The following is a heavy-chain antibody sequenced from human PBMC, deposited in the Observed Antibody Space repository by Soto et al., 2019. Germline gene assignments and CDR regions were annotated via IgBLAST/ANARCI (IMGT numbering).Heavy chain of an antibody. D-gene: IGHD1-20*01. J-gene: IGHJ5*02. CDR2: IYWDDDK. CDR3: AHRRPWSSNWNSGWFDP. CDR1: GFSLSTSGVG. Sequence: QITLKESGPTLVKPTQTLTLTCTFSGFSLSTSGVGVGWIRQPPGKALEWLAVIYWDDDKRYSPPLNSRLTITQDTSKNSVVLTMTNMDPVDTATYFCAHRRPWSSNWNSGWFDPWGQGTLVTVSS. V-gene: IGHV2-5*02.